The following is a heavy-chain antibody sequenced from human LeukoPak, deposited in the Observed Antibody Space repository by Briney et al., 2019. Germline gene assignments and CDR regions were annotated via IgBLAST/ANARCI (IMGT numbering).Heavy chain of an antibody. CDR1: GYILSSYY. J-gene: IGHJ4*02. Sequence: ASVKVSCKASGYILSSYYMHWVRQAPGQGLEWMRIINPSGGSTDYAQKFQGRVTMTRDKSTSTVYMELNSLRSEDTALYYCARTYCGGDCNNRYFDYWGQGTLVTVSS. CDR2: INPSGGST. D-gene: IGHD2-21*02. CDR3: ARTYCGGDCNNRYFDY. V-gene: IGHV1-46*01.